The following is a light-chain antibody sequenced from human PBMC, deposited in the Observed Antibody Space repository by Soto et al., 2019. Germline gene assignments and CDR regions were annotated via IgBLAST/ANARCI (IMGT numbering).Light chain of an antibody. J-gene: IGKJ4*01. Sequence: AIQMTPSPSSLSASVGDRATITCRARQGIKNDLGWYQQKPGKAPKLRISAASSLESAVTSRFSGSGSVTDFNLTITSLPTEGFATYYCLQDYYYPFAVGGGTRVEVK. CDR1: QGIKND. CDR2: AAS. V-gene: IGKV1-6*01. CDR3: LQDYYYPFA.